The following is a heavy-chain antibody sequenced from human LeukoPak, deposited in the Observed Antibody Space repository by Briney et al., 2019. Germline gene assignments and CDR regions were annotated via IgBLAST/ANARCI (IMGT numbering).Heavy chain of an antibody. CDR2: ISSSGSTI. V-gene: IGHV3-48*03. J-gene: IGHJ6*02. Sequence: GGSLRLSCAASGFTFSSYEMNWVRQAPGKGLEWVSYISSSGSTIYYADSVKGRFTISRDNTKNSLYLQMNSLRAEDTAVYYCARDKDRWLQYLDYYYYGMDVWGQGTTVTVSS. D-gene: IGHD5-24*01. CDR3: ARDKDRWLQYLDYYYYGMDV. CDR1: GFTFSSYE.